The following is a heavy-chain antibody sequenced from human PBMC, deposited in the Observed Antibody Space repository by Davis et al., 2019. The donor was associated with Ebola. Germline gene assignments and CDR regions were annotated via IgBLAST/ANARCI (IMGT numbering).Heavy chain of an antibody. J-gene: IGHJ5*02. CDR2: ISQSGST. V-gene: IGHV4-4*02. D-gene: IGHD6-19*01. CDR1: GDSISSSNW. CDR3: ARQTGYSSGWYSNWFDP. Sequence: MPSATLSLTCAVSGDSISSSNWWSWVRQPPGKGLEWIGEISQSGSTNYNPSLKSRVTISVDKSKNQFSLKLSSVTAADTAVYYCARQTGYSSGWYSNWFDPWGQGTLVTVSS.